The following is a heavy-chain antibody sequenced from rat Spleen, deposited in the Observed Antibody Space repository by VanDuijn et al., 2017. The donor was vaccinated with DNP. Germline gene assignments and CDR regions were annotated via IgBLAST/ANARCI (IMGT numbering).Heavy chain of an antibody. J-gene: IGHJ3*01. V-gene: IGHV1-43*01. CDR2: INTGSGGT. Sequence: QVQLRQSGAEPAKPGSSVKISCKASGYTFTTYYMTWIKQTTGQGLEYLGYINTGSGGTNYNEKFKGKATLTGGKSSSTAFMQLSSLTPDDSAVYYCARWDSTGITTGFAYWGQGTLVTVSS. CDR3: ARWDSTGITTGFAY. CDR1: GYTFTTYY. D-gene: IGHD1-9*01.